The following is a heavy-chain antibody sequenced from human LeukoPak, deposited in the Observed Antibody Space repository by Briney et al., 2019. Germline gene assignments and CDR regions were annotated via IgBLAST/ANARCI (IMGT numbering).Heavy chain of an antibody. J-gene: IGHJ4*02. CDR1: GYTFTSYA. V-gene: IGHV1-18*01. Sequence: ASVKVSCKASGYTFTSYAMNWVRQAPGQGLEWMGWISAYNGNTNYAQKLQGRVTMTTDTSTSTAYMELRSLRSDDTAVYYCARVMITFGGVIVIPLFDYWGQGTLVTVSS. CDR3: ARVMITFGGVIVIPLFDY. CDR2: ISAYNGNT. D-gene: IGHD3-16*02.